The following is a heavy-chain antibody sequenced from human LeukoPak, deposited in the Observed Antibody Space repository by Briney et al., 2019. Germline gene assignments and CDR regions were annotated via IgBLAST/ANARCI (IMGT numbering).Heavy chain of an antibody. Sequence: PSETLSLTCTVSGGSISSGGYYWSWIRQHPGKGLEWIGYIYYSGSTYYNPSLKSRVTISVDTSKNQFSLKLSSVTAADTAVYYCARDGKPGSGRDIVGVDAFDIWGQGTMVTVSS. CDR3: ARDGKPGSGRDIVGVDAFDI. CDR2: IYYSGST. V-gene: IGHV4-31*03. J-gene: IGHJ3*02. CDR1: GGSISSGGYY. D-gene: IGHD3-10*01.